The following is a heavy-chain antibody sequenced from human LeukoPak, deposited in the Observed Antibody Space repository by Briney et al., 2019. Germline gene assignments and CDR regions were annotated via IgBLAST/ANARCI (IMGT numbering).Heavy chain of an antibody. CDR1: GYTFTGYY. Sequence: ASVKVSCKASGYTFTGYYMHWVRQAPGQGLEWMGWMNPNSGNTGYAQKFQGRVTMTRNTSISTAYMELSSLRSEDTAVYYCARERSTTGMNYYYYGMDVWGQGTTVTVSS. J-gene: IGHJ6*02. CDR2: MNPNSGNT. D-gene: IGHD1-1*01. CDR3: ARERSTTGMNYYYYGMDV. V-gene: IGHV1-8*02.